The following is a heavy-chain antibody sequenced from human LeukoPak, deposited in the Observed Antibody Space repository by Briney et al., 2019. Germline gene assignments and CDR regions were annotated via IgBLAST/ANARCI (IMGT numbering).Heavy chain of an antibody. Sequence: GRSLRLSCAASGFMFRSYGMHWVRQAPGKGLERVAVIWYDGSNKYYTDSVKGRFTISRDNSNNTLYLQMNSLRVEDTAVYYCARGHVRGYSYGFGYWGQGSLVTVSS. D-gene: IGHD5-18*01. CDR1: GFMFRSYG. J-gene: IGHJ4*02. CDR2: IWYDGSNK. V-gene: IGHV3-33*08. CDR3: ARGHVRGYSYGFGY.